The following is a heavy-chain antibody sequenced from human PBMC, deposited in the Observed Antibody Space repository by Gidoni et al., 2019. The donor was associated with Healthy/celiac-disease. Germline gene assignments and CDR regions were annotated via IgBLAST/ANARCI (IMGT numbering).Heavy chain of an antibody. Sequence: QLQLQESGPGLVKPSETLSLTCTVSGGSISSSSYYWGWIRQPPGKGLEWIGSIYYSGSTYYNPSLKSRVTISVDTSKNQFSLKLSSVTAADTAVYYCARRDYDILTGYGWFDPWGQGTLVTVSA. CDR1: GGSISSSSYY. D-gene: IGHD3-9*01. CDR2: IYYSGST. J-gene: IGHJ5*02. CDR3: ARRDYDILTGYGWFDP. V-gene: IGHV4-39*01.